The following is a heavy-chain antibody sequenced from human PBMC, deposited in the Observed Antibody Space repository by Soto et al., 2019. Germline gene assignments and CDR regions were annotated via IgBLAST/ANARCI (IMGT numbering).Heavy chain of an antibody. V-gene: IGHV1-18*01. D-gene: IGHD3-3*01. Sequence: ASVKVSCKASGYTFTSYGISWVRQAPGQGLEWMGWISAYNGNTNYAQKLQGRVTMTTDTSTSTAYMELRSLRSDDTAVYYCARATYYDFWSGYPSGGMDVWGQGTTVTVSS. CDR3: ARATYYDFWSGYPSGGMDV. J-gene: IGHJ6*02. CDR2: ISAYNGNT. CDR1: GYTFTSYG.